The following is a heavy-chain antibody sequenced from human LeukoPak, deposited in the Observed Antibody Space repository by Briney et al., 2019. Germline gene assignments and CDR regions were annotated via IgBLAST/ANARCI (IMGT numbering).Heavy chain of an antibody. CDR1: GDSLSNHY. J-gene: IGHJ4*02. Sequence: PSETLSLTCTLSGDSLSNHYSSWIRPPPEEGLVWIGYIFYSGNTHYNPSLKSRVTMSVDTSKNQFSLRLSSVTPADTAGYYCGRDRVEGIVGTFDYWGQGTLVTVSS. CDR3: GRDRVEGIVGTFDY. D-gene: IGHD1-26*01. V-gene: IGHV4-59*11. CDR2: IFYSGNT.